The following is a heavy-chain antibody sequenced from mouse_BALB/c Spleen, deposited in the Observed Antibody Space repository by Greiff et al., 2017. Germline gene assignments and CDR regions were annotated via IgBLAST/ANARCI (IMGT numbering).Heavy chain of an antibody. D-gene: IGHD1-2*01. CDR1: GYSFTSYW. J-gene: IGHJ2*01. Sequence: VHVKQSGTVLARPGASVKMSCKASGYSFTSYWMHWVKQRPGQGLEWIGAIYPGNSDTSYNQKFKGKAKLTAVTSASTAYMELSSLTNEDSAVYYCTRGDYGNGYFDYWGQGTTLTVSS. CDR2: IYPGNSDT. CDR3: TRGDYGNGYFDY. V-gene: IGHV1-5*01.